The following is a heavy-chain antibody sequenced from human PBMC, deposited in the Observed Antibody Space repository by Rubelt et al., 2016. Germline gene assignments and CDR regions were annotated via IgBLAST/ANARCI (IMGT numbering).Heavy chain of an antibody. CDR3: ARDRIRIAARQGWYFDL. Sequence: QVQLVQSGAEVKKPGASVKVSCKASGYTFTSYGISWVRQAPGQGLEWMGWISAYNGNTNYAQKLKGRVTMTTETSTGTAYMELRSLGSDDTAVYYCARDRIRIAARQGWYFDLWGRGTLVTVSS. V-gene: IGHV1-18*01. CDR1: GYTFTSYG. CDR2: ISAYNGNT. D-gene: IGHD6-6*01. J-gene: IGHJ2*01.